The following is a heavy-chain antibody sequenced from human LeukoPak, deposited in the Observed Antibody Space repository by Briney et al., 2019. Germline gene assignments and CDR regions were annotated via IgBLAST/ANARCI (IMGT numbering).Heavy chain of an antibody. J-gene: IGHJ4*02. CDR2: TNPNSGGT. D-gene: IGHD6-13*01. CDR1: GYTFTGYY. Sequence: ASVKVSCKASGYTFTGYYMHWVRQAPGQGLEWMGWTNPNSGGTNYAQKFQGWVTMTRDTSIGTAYMGLSRLRSDDTAVYYCARDFKPSRIAAAGLGYWGQGTLVTVSS. V-gene: IGHV1-2*04. CDR3: ARDFKPSRIAAAGLGY.